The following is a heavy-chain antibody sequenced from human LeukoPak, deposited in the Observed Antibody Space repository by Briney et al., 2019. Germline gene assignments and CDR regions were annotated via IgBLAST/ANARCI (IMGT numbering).Heavy chain of an antibody. V-gene: IGHV5-51*01. CDR3: ARRGIAVAGDNWFDP. D-gene: IGHD6-19*01. J-gene: IGHJ5*02. Sequence: GESLKISCKGSGYSFTSYWIGWVRQMPGKGLEWMGIIYPGDSDTRYSPSFQGQVTISTDKSISTAYLQWSSLKASDTAMYYCARRGIAVAGDNWFDPWGQGTLVTVSS. CDR2: IYPGDSDT. CDR1: GYSFTSYW.